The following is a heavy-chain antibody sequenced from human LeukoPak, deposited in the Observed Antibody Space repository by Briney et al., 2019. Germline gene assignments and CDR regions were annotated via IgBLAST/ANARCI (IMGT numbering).Heavy chain of an antibody. Sequence: GGSLRLSCAASGFTFDDYAMHWVRQAPGKGLEWVSGISWNSGSIGYADSVKGRFTISRDNAKNSLYLQMNSLRAEDTALYYCAKVGYCSGGSCFDAFDIWGQGTMVTVSS. J-gene: IGHJ3*02. CDR2: ISWNSGSI. D-gene: IGHD2-15*01. CDR3: AKVGYCSGGSCFDAFDI. V-gene: IGHV3-9*01. CDR1: GFTFDDYA.